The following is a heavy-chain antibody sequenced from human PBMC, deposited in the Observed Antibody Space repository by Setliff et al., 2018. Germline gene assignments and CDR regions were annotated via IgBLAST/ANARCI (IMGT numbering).Heavy chain of an antibody. CDR1: GASISSSSVNNF. J-gene: IGHJ5*02. D-gene: IGHD3-10*01. Sequence: SETLSLTCTVSGASISSSSVNNFWTWIRQLPGKGLEWIGYMNYGGTAYYNPSLKSLVSISIDTSKNQFSLKLASVTAADTAVYYCARCNPGSSAHWFDPWGQGTLVTVSS. V-gene: IGHV4-31*01. CDR2: MNYGGTA. CDR3: ARCNPGSSAHWFDP.